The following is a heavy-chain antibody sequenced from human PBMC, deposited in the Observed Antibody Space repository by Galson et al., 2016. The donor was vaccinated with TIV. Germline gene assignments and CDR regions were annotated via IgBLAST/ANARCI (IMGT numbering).Heavy chain of an antibody. J-gene: IGHJ1*01. CDR3: ARWADSGSYYQYFHH. CDR2: VYNSGTT. D-gene: IGHD1-26*01. CDR1: GGSINSGGFF. V-gene: IGHV4-31*02. Sequence: VSGGSINSGGFFWSWIRQHPGKGLEWIGYVYNSGTTFYNPSLKNRVSISVATSKNHFSLRLSSVTAADTAVYYCARWADSGSYYQYFHHWGQGTLVTVSS.